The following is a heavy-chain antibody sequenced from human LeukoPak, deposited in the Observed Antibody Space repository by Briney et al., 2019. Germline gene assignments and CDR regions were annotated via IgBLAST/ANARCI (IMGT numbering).Heavy chain of an antibody. J-gene: IGHJ4*02. Sequence: SETLSLTCTVSGGSITSYYWSWIRQPPGKGLERIGDIYYSGRTNYNPSLKSRVTISVDTSKNLFSLTLRSVTAADTAVYYCARHRFGELDYWGQGTLVTVSS. CDR2: IYYSGRT. D-gene: IGHD3-10*01. V-gene: IGHV4-59*01. CDR3: ARHRFGELDY. CDR1: GGSITSYY.